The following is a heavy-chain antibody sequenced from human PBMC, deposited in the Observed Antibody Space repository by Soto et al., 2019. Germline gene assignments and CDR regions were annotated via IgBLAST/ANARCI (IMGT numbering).Heavy chain of an antibody. J-gene: IGHJ4*02. Sequence: QVQLVESGGGVVQPGRSLRLSCAASGFTFSSYGMHWVRQAPGKGLEWVAVISYDGSNKYYADSVKGRFTISRDNSKNTLYLQMNSLRAEDTAVYYYAKDRFRIAVAAPFDYWGQGTLVTVSS. V-gene: IGHV3-30*18. CDR2: ISYDGSNK. CDR3: AKDRFRIAVAAPFDY. D-gene: IGHD6-19*01. CDR1: GFTFSSYG.